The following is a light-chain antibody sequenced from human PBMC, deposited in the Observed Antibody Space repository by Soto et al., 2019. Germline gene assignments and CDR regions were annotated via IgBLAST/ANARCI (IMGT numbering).Light chain of an antibody. CDR2: SAS. J-gene: IGKJ1*01. Sequence: DLQMTQSPYSLSVSVGDRVTITCRASHGIGTSLGWFQQHPGKAPKSLIYSASTLQVGVPSRFSGGGSGTDFTLTISSLQPEEFATYYCQQYATYPRTFGQGTKVEVK. V-gene: IGKV1-16*01. CDR1: HGIGTS. CDR3: QQYATYPRT.